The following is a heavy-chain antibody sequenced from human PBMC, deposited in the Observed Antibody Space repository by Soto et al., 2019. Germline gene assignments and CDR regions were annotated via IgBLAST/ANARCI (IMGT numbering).Heavy chain of an antibody. CDR3: ARGHVTSTWYYYYGMDV. D-gene: IGHD4-17*01. Sequence: QVQLVQSGAEVKKPGASVKVSCKASGYTFTSYDINWVRQATGQGHEWMGWMNPNSGNTGYAQKFQGRVTMTRNTSISTAYMELSSLRSEDTAVYYCARGHVTSTWYYYYGMDVWGQGTTVTVSS. V-gene: IGHV1-8*01. J-gene: IGHJ6*02. CDR1: GYTFTSYD. CDR2: MNPNSGNT.